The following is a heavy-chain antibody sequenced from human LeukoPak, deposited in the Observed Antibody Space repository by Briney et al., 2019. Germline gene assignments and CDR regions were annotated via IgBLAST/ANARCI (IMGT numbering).Heavy chain of an antibody. J-gene: IGHJ3*02. CDR3: ARESIEKDAFDI. V-gene: IGHV4-61*02. Sequence: SQTLSLTCTVSGGSISSGSYYWSWIRQPAGKGLEWIGRIYTSGSTNYNPSLKSRVTISVDTSKNQFSLKLSSVTAADTAVYYCARESIEKDAFDIWGQGTMVTVSS. CDR1: GGSISSGSYY. CDR2: IYTSGST.